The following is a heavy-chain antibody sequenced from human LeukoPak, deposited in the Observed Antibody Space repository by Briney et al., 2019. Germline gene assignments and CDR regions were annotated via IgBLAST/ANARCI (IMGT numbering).Heavy chain of an antibody. D-gene: IGHD3-22*01. V-gene: IGHV1-2*02. CDR3: ARGDSSGYYYVWFDY. CDR2: LNPTSGGT. Sequence: ASVTVSCKASGYTFNGYYMHWVRQDPGEGLEWMGWLNPTSGGTNYAQKFQGRVTMTRDTSISTAYMELSRLRSDDTAVYYCARGDSSGYYYVWFDYWGQGTLVTVSS. CDR1: GYTFNGYY. J-gene: IGHJ4*02.